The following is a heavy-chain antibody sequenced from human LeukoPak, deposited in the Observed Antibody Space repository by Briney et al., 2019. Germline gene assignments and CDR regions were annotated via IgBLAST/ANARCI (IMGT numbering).Heavy chain of an antibody. CDR2: ISNDGDT. V-gene: IGHV3-53*01. Sequence: GGSLRLSCAASGFTVSSNYMSWVRQGPGKGLECVSVISNDGDTYYADSVKGRFTISRDNSKNTLYLQMNSLRAEDTAVYYCAKVAYNWISYGPFDYWGQGTLVTVSS. J-gene: IGHJ4*02. CDR1: GFTVSSNY. CDR3: AKVAYNWISYGPFDY. D-gene: IGHD1-20*01.